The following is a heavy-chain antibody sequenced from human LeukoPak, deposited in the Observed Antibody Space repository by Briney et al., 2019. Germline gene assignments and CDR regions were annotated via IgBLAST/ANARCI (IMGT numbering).Heavy chain of an antibody. CDR1: VYTFTIYG. Sequence: ASVTLSFTSSVYTFTIYGITWVRQAPGQGLEWMVWISTYKGNTNYAQKLQGRVTMTTDTYTSTGYMELRSLRSDDTAVYYCARGPYCSGGTCYSQYFDCRGQGSLGPVSS. V-gene: IGHV1-18*01. D-gene: IGHD2-15*01. CDR3: ARGPYCSGGTCYSQYFDC. CDR2: ISTYKGNT. J-gene: IGHJ4*02.